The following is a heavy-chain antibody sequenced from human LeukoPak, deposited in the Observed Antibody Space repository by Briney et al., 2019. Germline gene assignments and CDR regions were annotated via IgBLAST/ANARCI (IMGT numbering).Heavy chain of an antibody. D-gene: IGHD3-22*01. V-gene: IGHV3-23*01. CDR3: AKGGSYYDSSGYKPDDFDY. J-gene: IGHJ4*02. CDR1: GFTFSSYA. CDR2: ISGSGTSA. Sequence: GGSLRLSCAASGFTFSSYAMTWVRQAPGEGLQWVSGISGSGTSAYYADSVRGRFTISRDNSKNTLYLQMNSLRAEDTAVYYCAKGGSYYDSSGYKPDDFDYWGQGTLVTVSS.